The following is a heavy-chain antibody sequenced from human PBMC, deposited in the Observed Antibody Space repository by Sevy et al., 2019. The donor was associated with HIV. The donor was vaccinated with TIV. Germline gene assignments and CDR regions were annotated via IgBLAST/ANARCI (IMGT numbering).Heavy chain of an antibody. D-gene: IGHD3-22*01. J-gene: IGHJ4*02. CDR2: IYPGGSDI. CDR3: ARRGYDSSGYPQYYFDY. Sequence: GESLKISCKGSGYRFTSYWIGWVRQMPGKGLEWMGIIYPGGSDIRYSPSFQGQVTISADKSINTAYLQWSILKASDTAMYFCARRGYDSSGYPQYYFDYWGQGTLVTVSS. V-gene: IGHV5-51*01. CDR1: GYRFTSYW.